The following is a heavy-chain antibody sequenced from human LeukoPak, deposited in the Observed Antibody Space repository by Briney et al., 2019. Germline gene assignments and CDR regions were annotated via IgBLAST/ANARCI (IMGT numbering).Heavy chain of an antibody. CDR3: ATDGPLYEVVTALDD. Sequence: ASVKVSCKVSGYTLTELSMHWVRQAPGKGLEWMGGFDPEDGETIYAQKFQGRLTMTEDTSTDTAYMELSSLRSEDMAVYYCATDGPLYEVVTALDDWGQGTLVTVSS. V-gene: IGHV1-24*01. D-gene: IGHD2-21*02. CDR2: FDPEDGET. J-gene: IGHJ4*02. CDR1: GYTLTELS.